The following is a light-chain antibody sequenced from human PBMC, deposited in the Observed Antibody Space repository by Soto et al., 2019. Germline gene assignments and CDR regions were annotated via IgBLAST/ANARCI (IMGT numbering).Light chain of an antibody. J-gene: IGKJ2*01. CDR1: QSLLHSNGYNY. Sequence: DIVMTQSPLSLPVTPGEPASISCRSSQSLLHSNGYNYLDWYLQKPGQSPQLLIYLGSNRASGVADRFSGSVAGTDFTLKISRVEAEDVGVYYCMQVLQSPRTFGQGTKLEIK. V-gene: IGKV2-28*01. CDR2: LGS. CDR3: MQVLQSPRT.